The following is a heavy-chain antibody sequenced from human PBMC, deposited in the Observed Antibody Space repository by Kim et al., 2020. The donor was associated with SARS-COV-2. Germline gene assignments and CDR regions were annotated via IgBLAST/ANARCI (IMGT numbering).Heavy chain of an antibody. V-gene: IGHV1-3*01. D-gene: IGHD1-26*01. J-gene: IGHJ4*02. CDR3: ARGPTVGAHWVYYFDY. Sequence: KFQGRVTITRDTAASTAYMELSSLRSEDTAVYYCARGPTVGAHWVYYFDYWGQGTLVTVSS.